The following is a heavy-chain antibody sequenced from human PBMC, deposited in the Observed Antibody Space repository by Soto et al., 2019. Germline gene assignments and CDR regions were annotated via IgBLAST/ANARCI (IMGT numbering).Heavy chain of an antibody. Sequence: QVQLQQWGAGLLKPSETLSLTCAVYGGSFSGYYWSWIRQPPGKGLAWIGETNHSVSTNYNPSLNSRVAISVDTSKNKFSLKLSSVTAADTAVYYCASYTGDPDYYYGMDVWGQGTTVTVSS. J-gene: IGHJ6*02. CDR1: GGSFSGYY. V-gene: IGHV4-34*01. CDR2: TNHSVST. CDR3: ASYTGDPDYYYGMDV. D-gene: IGHD7-27*01.